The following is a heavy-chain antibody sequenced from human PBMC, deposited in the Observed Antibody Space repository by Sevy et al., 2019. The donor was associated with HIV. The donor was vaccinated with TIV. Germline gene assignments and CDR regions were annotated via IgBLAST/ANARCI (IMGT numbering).Heavy chain of an antibody. CDR1: GFTFSSYS. Sequence: GGSLRLSCAASGFTFSSYSMNWVRQAPGKGLEWVSSISSSSSYIYYADSVKGRFTISRDNAKNSLYLQMNSLRAEDTAVYYCATLYSGSYSGFDYWDQGTLVTVSS. J-gene: IGHJ4*02. CDR3: ATLYSGSYSGFDY. D-gene: IGHD1-26*01. V-gene: IGHV3-21*01. CDR2: ISSSSSYI.